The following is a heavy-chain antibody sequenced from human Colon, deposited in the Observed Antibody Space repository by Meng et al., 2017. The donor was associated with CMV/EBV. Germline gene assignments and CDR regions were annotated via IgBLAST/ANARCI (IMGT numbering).Heavy chain of an antibody. CDR3: AKDRRYTSSSNWFDP. V-gene: IGHV3-23*01. J-gene: IGHJ5*02. CDR2: ISGSGGST. Sequence: GESLKISCAASGFIFSNYAMNWVRQAPGKGLEWVSAISGSGGSTYYADSVKGRFTISRDHSKNTLYLQMNSLRAEDTAVYYCAKDRRYTSSSNWFDPWGQGTLVTVSS. D-gene: IGHD6-6*01. CDR1: GFIFSNYA.